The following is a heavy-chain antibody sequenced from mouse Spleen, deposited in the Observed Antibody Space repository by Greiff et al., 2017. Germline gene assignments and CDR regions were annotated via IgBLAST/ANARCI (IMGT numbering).Heavy chain of an antibody. Sequence: EVQRVESGGGLVKPGGSLKLSCAASGFTFSSYAMSWVRQTPEKRLEWVATISDGGSYTYYPDNVKGRFTISRDNAKNNLYLQMSHLKSEDTAMYYCASTEYSNYFDYWGQGTTLTVSS. CDR2: ISDGGSYT. J-gene: IGHJ2*01. CDR3: ASTEYSNYFDY. D-gene: IGHD2-5*01. V-gene: IGHV5-4*01. CDR1: GFTFSSYA.